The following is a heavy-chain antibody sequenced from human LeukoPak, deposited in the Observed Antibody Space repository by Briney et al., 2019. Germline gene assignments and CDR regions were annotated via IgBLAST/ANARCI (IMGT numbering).Heavy chain of an antibody. CDR1: GFTFTSYE. J-gene: IGHJ4*02. CDR2: INWDGGST. V-gene: IGHV3-43*02. D-gene: IGHD2-2*02. Sequence: PGGSLRLSCAASGFTFTSYEMNWVRQAPGKGLEWVSLINWDGGSTYYADSVKGRFAISRDNNKNPLYLQMTSLRTEDTALYYCTKGSNTWPSLFDYWGQGTLVTVSS. CDR3: TKGSNTWPSLFDY.